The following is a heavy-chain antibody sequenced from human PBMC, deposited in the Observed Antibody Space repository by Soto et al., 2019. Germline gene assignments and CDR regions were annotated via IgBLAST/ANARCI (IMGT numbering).Heavy chain of an antibody. Sequence: QLQLVQSGPEVKKPGTSVKVSCKASGFTFTSSAVQWVRQARGQRLEWIGWIVVGSGNTNYAQKFQERVTITREMSTSTAYMELSSLRSDDTAVYYCEASSGYNYYYYGMDVWGQGTTVTVSS. CDR2: IVVGSGNT. D-gene: IGHD3-22*01. J-gene: IGHJ6*02. V-gene: IGHV1-58*01. CDR3: EASSGYNYYYYGMDV. CDR1: GFTFTSSA.